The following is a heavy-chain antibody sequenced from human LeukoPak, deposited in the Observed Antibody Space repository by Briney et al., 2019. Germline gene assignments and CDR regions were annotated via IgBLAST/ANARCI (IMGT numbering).Heavy chain of an antibody. CDR1: GFTFSDYY. J-gene: IGHJ4*02. Sequence: GGSLRLSCAASGFTFSDYYMSWIRQAPGKGLEWVSYISSSGSTIYYADSVKGRFTISRDNAKNSLYLQMNSLRAEDTAVYYCARKLIAVAGPHETPNFDYWGQGTLVTVSS. V-gene: IGHV3-11*01. CDR2: ISSSGSTI. D-gene: IGHD6-19*01. CDR3: ARKLIAVAGPHETPNFDY.